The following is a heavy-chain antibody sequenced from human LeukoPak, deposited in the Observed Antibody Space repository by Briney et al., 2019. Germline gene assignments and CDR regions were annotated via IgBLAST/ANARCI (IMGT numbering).Heavy chain of an antibody. V-gene: IGHV4-39*01. D-gene: IGHD6-13*01. CDR1: GGSISSSSYY. CDR2: IYYSGGT. CDR3: ARVGIAAAGTLDY. Sequence: SETLSLTCTVSGGSISSSSYYWGWIRQSPGKGLEWIGSIYYSGGTYHNPSLKSRVTIFIDTSKNQFSLKLSSVTAADTAVYYCARVGIAAAGTLDYWAREPWSPSPQ. J-gene: IGHJ4*02.